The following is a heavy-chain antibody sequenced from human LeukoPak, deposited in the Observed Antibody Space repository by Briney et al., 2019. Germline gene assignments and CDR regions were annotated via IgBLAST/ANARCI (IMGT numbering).Heavy chain of an antibody. CDR1: GGSISSYY. D-gene: IGHD1-26*01. CDR2: IYYSGST. V-gene: IGHV4-59*08. Sequence: PSETLSLTCTVSGGSISSYYWSWIRQPPGKGLEWIGYIYYSGSTNYNPSLKSRVTISVDTSKNQFSLKLSSVTAADTAVYYCARHIVGATIDAFDIWGQGTMVTVSS. J-gene: IGHJ3*02. CDR3: ARHIVGATIDAFDI.